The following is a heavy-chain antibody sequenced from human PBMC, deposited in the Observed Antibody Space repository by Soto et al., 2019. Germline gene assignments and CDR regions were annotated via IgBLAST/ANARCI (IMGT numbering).Heavy chain of an antibody. CDR1: GFTFSSYG. CDR2: ISYDGSNK. V-gene: IGHV3-30*18. CDR3: AKDRALLRFLEWLLDDAFDI. Sequence: QVQLVESGGGVVQPGRSLRLSCAASGFTFSSYGMHWVRQAPGKGLEWVAVISYDGSNKYYADSVKGRFTISRDNSKNTLYLQVNSLRAEDTAVYYCAKDRALLRFLEWLLDDAFDIWGQGTMVTVSS. D-gene: IGHD3-3*01. J-gene: IGHJ3*02.